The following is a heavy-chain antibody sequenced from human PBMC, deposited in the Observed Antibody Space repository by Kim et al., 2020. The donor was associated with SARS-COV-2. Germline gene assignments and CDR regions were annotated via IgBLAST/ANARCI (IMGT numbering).Heavy chain of an antibody. CDR1: GFTFSSFA. D-gene: IGHD6-13*01. CDR3: VKDQSSSTWSACDP. J-gene: IGHJ5*02. CDR2: FSVSAGKK. V-gene: IGHV3-23*01. Sequence: GGSLRLSCAASGFTFSSFAMSWFRQNPGKGLGGVSFFSVSAGKKYYAASLKGRFPVSRDITKYTLYLQMDILRAEDTAVCYCVKDQSSSTWSACDPWGQGTLVTVSS.